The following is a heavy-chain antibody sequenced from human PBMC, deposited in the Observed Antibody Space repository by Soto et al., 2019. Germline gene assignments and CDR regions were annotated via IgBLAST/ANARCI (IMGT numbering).Heavy chain of an antibody. J-gene: IGHJ6*02. CDR1: GFTFTSSA. V-gene: IGHV1-58*01. Sequence: SVKVSCKASGFTFTSSAVQWVRQARGQRLEWIGWIVVGSGNTNYAQKFQERVTITRDMSTSTAYMELSSLRSEDTAVYYCAREGVAPYYYYGMDVWGQGTPVTVSS. D-gene: IGHD5-12*01. CDR2: IVVGSGNT. CDR3: AREGVAPYYYYGMDV.